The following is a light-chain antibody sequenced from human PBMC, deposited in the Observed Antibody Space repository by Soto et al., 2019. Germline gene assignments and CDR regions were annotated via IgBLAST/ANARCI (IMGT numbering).Light chain of an antibody. Sequence: EIVLTQSPGTVSLSPGESATLSCRASQSISRSDLAWYQHRPGQSPRLLIYATSSRATGIPVRFTGGGAGTGFTLTISRLEPEDSAVYYCQQYGSSPTFGGGTKVEIK. CDR2: ATS. V-gene: IGKV3-20*01. CDR3: QQYGSSPT. J-gene: IGKJ4*01. CDR1: QSISRSD.